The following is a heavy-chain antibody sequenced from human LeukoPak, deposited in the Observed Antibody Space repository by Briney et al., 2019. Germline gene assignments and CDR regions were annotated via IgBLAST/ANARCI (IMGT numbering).Heavy chain of an antibody. D-gene: IGHD3-3*01. CDR1: GFTFSTYW. CDR2: VDSDGSSV. V-gene: IGHV3-74*03. CDR3: ARDQTYYDFWTGHYTAHYFDS. J-gene: IGHJ4*02. Sequence: GGSLRLSCAPSGFTFSTYWMHWVRQAPGEGLVWVSRVDSDGSSVTYADSVHGRFTVSRDDAKNTLYLQMDSLGVEDTAVYYCARDQTYYDFWTGHYTAHYFDSWGQGTLVTVSS.